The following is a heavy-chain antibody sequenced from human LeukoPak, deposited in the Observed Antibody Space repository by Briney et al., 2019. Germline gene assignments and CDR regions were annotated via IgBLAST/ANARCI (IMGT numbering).Heavy chain of an antibody. CDR3: ARSEVPAAAPFVWYFDL. V-gene: IGHV1-69*13. Sequence: SVKVSCKASGGTFSSYAISWVRQAPGQGLEWMGGIIPIFGTANYAQKFQGRVTITADESTSTAYMELSSLRSEDTAVYYCARSEVPAAAPFVWYFDLWGRGTLVTVSS. D-gene: IGHD2-2*01. CDR2: IIPIFGTA. J-gene: IGHJ2*01. CDR1: GGTFSSYA.